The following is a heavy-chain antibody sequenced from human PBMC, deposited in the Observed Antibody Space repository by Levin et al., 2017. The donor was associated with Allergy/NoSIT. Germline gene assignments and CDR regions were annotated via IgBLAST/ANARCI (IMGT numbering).Heavy chain of an antibody. D-gene: IGHD5-18*01. CDR3: ARDLSPNTAMGGGVGFDY. J-gene: IGHJ4*02. CDR2: ISYDGSNK. Sequence: LSLTCAASGFTFSSYAMHWVRQAPGKGLEWVAVISYDGSNKYYADSVKGRFTISRGNSKNTLYLQMNSLRAEDTAVYYCARDLSPNTAMGGGVGFDYWGQGTLVTVSS. V-gene: IGHV3-30-3*01. CDR1: GFTFSSYA.